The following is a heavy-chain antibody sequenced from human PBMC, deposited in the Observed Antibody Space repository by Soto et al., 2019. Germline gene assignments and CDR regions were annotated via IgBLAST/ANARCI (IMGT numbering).Heavy chain of an antibody. Sequence: SETLSLTCAVYGGSVSGYYWSWIRQSPGTGLEWIAEINQSGTTNYNPSLKSRATTSIDTPMNQFSLKLNSVTAADTGVYYCARGRSHYGAGSLDWFDPWGQGTLVTVSS. CDR1: GGSVSGYY. J-gene: IGHJ5*02. CDR2: INQSGTT. CDR3: ARGRSHYGAGSLDWFDP. D-gene: IGHD3-10*01. V-gene: IGHV4-34*01.